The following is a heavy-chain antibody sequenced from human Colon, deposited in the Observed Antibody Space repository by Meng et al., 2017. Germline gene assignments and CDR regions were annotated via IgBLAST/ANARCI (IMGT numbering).Heavy chain of an antibody. Sequence: LHMPGQGPGLVKPSGHLSLTCTVSGGSISSNGYYWDWVRQPPGKGLEWIGAIYHSGSTSYNPSLQSRVTMFVDTSKKQFSLMLTSVTATDTAVYYCARRRGGSGRDCWGQGTLVTVSS. D-gene: IGHD3-10*01. V-gene: IGHV4-39*01. CDR3: ARRRGGSGRDC. CDR2: IYHSGST. CDR1: GGSISSNGYY. J-gene: IGHJ4*02.